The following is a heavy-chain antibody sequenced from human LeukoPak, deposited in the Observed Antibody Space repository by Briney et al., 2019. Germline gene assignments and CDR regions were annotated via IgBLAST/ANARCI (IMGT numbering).Heavy chain of an antibody. CDR1: GFTFSSYA. D-gene: IGHD3-22*01. CDR3: ARGAPPSYDSSGYYDY. V-gene: IGHV3-20*04. J-gene: IGHJ4*02. Sequence: GGSLRLSCAASGFTFSSYAMSWVRQAPGKGLEWVSGINWNGGSTGYADSVKGRFTISRDNAKNSLYLQMNSLRAKDTALYYCARGAPPSYDSSGYYDYWGQGTLVTVSS. CDR2: INWNGGST.